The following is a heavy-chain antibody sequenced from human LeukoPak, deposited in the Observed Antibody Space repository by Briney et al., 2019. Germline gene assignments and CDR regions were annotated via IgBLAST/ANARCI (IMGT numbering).Heavy chain of an antibody. D-gene: IGHD6-19*01. CDR2: IYPGDSDT. J-gene: IGHJ4*02. CDR1: GYSFTTYW. Sequence: GESLKISCKGSGYSFTTYWIGWVRQMPGKGLEWMGIIYPGDSDTRYSPSFQGQVTISADKSISTAYLQWSSLKAPDTAMYYYARLGYSSGWYEGDFDYWGQGTLVTVSS. V-gene: IGHV5-51*01. CDR3: ARLGYSSGWYEGDFDY.